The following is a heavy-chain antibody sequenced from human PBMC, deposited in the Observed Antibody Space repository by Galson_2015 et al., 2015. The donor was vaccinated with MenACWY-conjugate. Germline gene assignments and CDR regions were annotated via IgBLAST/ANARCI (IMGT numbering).Heavy chain of an antibody. J-gene: IGHJ5*02. V-gene: IGHV3-7*03. CDR1: GFTFSGFW. Sequence: SLRLSCAAYGFTFSGFWMGWVRQSPGKGLEWVAYIRHDGSEKYYVDSVKGRFTISRDNAKNSVFLQMSSLRAEDTALYYCARGLPAILCSPNFCHPNWFDPWGQGTLVTVSS. D-gene: IGHD2-15*01. CDR3: ARGLPAILCSPNFCHPNWFDP. CDR2: IRHDGSEK.